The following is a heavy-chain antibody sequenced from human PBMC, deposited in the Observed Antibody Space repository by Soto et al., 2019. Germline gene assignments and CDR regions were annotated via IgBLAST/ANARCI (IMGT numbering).Heavy chain of an antibody. CDR3: VSDSVVEVYEPIDY. J-gene: IGHJ4*02. Sequence: EVQLVESGGGLVKPGGSLRLSCAASGFTFSNAWMNWVRQAPGKGLEWVGRIKSKTDGGTTDYAAPVKGRFTISRDDSKNTLFLQMHSLQTEDTVVYYCVSDSVVEVYEPIDYWGQGTLVTVST. CDR1: GFTFSNAW. CDR2: IKSKTDGGTT. D-gene: IGHD2-15*01. V-gene: IGHV3-15*07.